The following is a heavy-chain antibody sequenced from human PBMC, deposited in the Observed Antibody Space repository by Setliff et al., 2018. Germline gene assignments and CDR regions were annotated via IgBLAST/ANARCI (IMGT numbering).Heavy chain of an antibody. Sequence: SETLSLTCTVSGGSISSHYWSWIRQPPGKGLEWIGSIYYGGSTNYNPSLKSRVTISVDTSKNQFSLKLSSVTAADTAVYYCARVICSSTSCPGYYGMGVWGQGTTVTVSS. V-gene: IGHV4-59*11. CDR2: IYYGGST. D-gene: IGHD2-2*01. CDR3: ARVICSSTSCPGYYGMGV. CDR1: GGSISSHY. J-gene: IGHJ6*02.